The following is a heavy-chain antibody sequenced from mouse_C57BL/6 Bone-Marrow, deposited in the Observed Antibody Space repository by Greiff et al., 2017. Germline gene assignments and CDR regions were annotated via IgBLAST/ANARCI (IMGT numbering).Heavy chain of an antibody. CDR1: EYEFPSHD. Sequence: EVKVVESGGGLVQPGESLKLSCESNEYEFPSHDMSWVRQTPEKRLELVAAINSDGGSTYYPDTMERRFIISRDNTKKTLYLQMSSLRSEDTAVYYCARLYYYGSSDAMDYWGQGTSVTVSS. CDR2: INSDGGST. V-gene: IGHV5-2*01. D-gene: IGHD1-1*01. CDR3: ARLYYYGSSDAMDY. J-gene: IGHJ4*01.